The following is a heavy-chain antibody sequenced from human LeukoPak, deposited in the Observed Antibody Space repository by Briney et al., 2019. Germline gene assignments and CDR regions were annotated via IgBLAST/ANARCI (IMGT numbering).Heavy chain of an antibody. CDR3: ARHIIYSKKPSFDH. CDR1: TGSINTYF. CDR2: IDYSGST. Sequence: PSETLSLTCTVSTGSINTYFWSWIRQPPGQGLEWIGYIDYSGSTNYNPSLKSRVTISVDTSKNQFSLQLGSVTAADTAVYYCARHIIYSKKPSFDHWGQGTLVTVSS. D-gene: IGHD4-11*01. J-gene: IGHJ4*02. V-gene: IGHV4-59*01.